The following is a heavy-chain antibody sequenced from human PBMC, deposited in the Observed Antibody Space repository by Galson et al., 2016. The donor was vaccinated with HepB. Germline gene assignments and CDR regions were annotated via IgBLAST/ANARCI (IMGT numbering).Heavy chain of an antibody. J-gene: IGHJ3*02. Sequence: ETLSLTCTVSGGSIVSHYWRWIRQPPGKGLEWIGYIYYTGHTNYSPSLKSRVTISVDMSKNQFSLKLNSVTAADTAVYYCARDPQQLQAFDMWGQGTMVTVSS. V-gene: IGHV4-59*11. D-gene: IGHD6-13*01. CDR1: GGSIVSHY. CDR2: IYYTGHT. CDR3: ARDPQQLQAFDM.